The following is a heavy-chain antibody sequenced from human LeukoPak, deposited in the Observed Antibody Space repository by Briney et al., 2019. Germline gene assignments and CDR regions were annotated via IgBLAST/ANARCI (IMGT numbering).Heavy chain of an antibody. CDR2: IWYDGSNK. J-gene: IGHJ1*01. Sequence: HTGGSLRLSCAASGFTFSNYGMHWVRQAPGKGLEWVAVIWYDGSNKYYADSVKGRFTISRDNSKIILYLQINSLRAEDTAVYYCARDASGTAMVGYFQHWGQGTLVTVSS. V-gene: IGHV3-33*01. CDR1: GFTFSNYG. D-gene: IGHD5-18*01. CDR3: ARDASGTAMVGYFQH.